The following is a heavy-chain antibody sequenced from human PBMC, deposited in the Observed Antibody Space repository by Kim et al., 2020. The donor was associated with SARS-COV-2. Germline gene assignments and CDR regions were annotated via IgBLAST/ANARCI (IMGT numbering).Heavy chain of an antibody. CDR3: ARGAPGTYGYGDFGFHC. Sequence: GGSLRLSCAASGFIFSNYAMHWVRQAPGRGLEWVALISYDGRNNYYADSVKGRFTISRDNSKNTLYLQMNSLRADDTALYYCARGAPGTYGYGDFGFHCGGQGALVTVSS. D-gene: IGHD4-17*01. CDR2: ISYDGRNN. V-gene: IGHV3-30*04. CDR1: GFIFSNYA. J-gene: IGHJ4*02.